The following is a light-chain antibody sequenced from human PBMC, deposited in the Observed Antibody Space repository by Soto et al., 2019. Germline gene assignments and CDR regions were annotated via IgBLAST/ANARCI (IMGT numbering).Light chain of an antibody. CDR2: GAS. Sequence: EIVMTQSPATLSVSPGERATLSCRASQSVSSILAWYQQKPGQAPRLLIYGASTRATGIPARFSGSGSGTEFTLTISSLQSEDFAVYYCQQYNDWPRTFVQGTKVEIK. J-gene: IGKJ1*01. CDR1: QSVSSI. CDR3: QQYNDWPRT. V-gene: IGKV3-15*01.